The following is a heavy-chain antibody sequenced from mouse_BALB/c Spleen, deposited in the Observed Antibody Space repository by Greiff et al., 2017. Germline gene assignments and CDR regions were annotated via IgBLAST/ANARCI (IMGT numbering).Heavy chain of an antibody. Sequence: VQLKESGPGLVKPSQSLSLTCTVTGYSITSDYAWNWIRQFPGNQLEWMGYISYSGSTSYNPSLKSRISITRDTSKNQFFLQLNSVTTEDTATYYCARWDGYPWFAYWGQGTLVTVSA. V-gene: IGHV3-2*02. D-gene: IGHD2-3*01. J-gene: IGHJ3*01. CDR2: ISYSGST. CDR3: ARWDGYPWFAY. CDR1: GYSITSDYA.